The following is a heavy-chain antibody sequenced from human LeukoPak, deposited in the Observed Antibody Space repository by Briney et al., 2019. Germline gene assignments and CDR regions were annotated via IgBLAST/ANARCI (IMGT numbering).Heavy chain of an antibody. J-gene: IGHJ5*02. CDR1: GFTFNDYA. CDR3: AKDINPGISVIGTTGFDP. Sequence: GGSLRLSCAVSGFTFNDYAMHWVRQAPGKGLEWVSGISWNGDSIDYADSVKGRFTISRDNAKNSLFLQMYTLSAEETGLYYCAKDINPGISVIGTTGFDPWGQGTLVIVSS. V-gene: IGHV3-9*01. D-gene: IGHD6-19*01. CDR2: ISWNGDSI.